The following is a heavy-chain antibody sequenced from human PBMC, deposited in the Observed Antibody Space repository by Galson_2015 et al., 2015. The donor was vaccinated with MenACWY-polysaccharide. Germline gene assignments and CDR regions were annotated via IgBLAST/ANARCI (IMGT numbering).Heavy chain of an antibody. CDR1: RGTFSTYA. CDR3: ARVSCSGNNCYFGV. Sequence: SVKVSCKASRGTFSTYAFSWLRQAPGQGLEWMGRIIPFVDTRNYAQKFQDRVTITADTSTSTAYMELSSLRSEDTAVYYCARVSCSGNNCYFGVWGQGTTVIVSS. J-gene: IGHJ6*02. D-gene: IGHD2-15*01. V-gene: IGHV1-69*04. CDR2: IIPFVDTR.